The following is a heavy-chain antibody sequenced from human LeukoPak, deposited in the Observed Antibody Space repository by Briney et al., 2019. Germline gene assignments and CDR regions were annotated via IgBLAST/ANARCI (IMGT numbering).Heavy chain of an antibody. D-gene: IGHD3-22*01. CDR3: AINLYYYDSSGYYPYYFDY. CDR2: INHSGST. CDR1: GGSFSGYY. J-gene: IGHJ4*02. V-gene: IGHV4-34*01. Sequence: SETLSLTCAVYGGSFSGYYWSWIRQPPGKGLEWTGEINHSGSTNYNPSLKSRVTISVDTSKNQFSLKLSSVTAADTAVYYCAINLYYYDSSGYYPYYFDYWGQGTLVTVSS.